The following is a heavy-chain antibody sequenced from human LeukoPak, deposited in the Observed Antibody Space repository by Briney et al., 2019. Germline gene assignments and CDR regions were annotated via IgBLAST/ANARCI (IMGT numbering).Heavy chain of an antibody. V-gene: IGHV3-48*03. Sequence: GGSLRLSCTVSGLSFGDYGMNWVRQAPGKGLEWVSYVSSTGSTIYYADSVKGRFTISRDNAKNSLYLQMNSLRAEDTAVYYCARSFAYWGQGTLVTVSS. CDR1: GLSFGDYG. CDR3: ARSFAY. CDR2: VSSTGSTI. J-gene: IGHJ4*02.